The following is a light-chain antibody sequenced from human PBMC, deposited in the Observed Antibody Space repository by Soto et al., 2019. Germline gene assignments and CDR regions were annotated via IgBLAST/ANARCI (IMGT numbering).Light chain of an antibody. CDR1: QSVSNNY. V-gene: IGKV3-20*01. CDR3: QQYDKSLRT. J-gene: IGKJ1*01. Sequence: EIVLTQSPGTLSLSPGDRATLSCRASQSVSNNYLAWYQQKPGQAPRLLIYGASTRATGIPDRFSGSGSGTDFTLTISRLEPEDFAVYFCQQYDKSLRTFGQGTKVEIK. CDR2: GAS.